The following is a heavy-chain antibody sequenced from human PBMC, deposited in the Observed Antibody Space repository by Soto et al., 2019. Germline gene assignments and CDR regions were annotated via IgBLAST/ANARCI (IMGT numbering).Heavy chain of an antibody. V-gene: IGHV3-9*01. CDR2: ISWNSGSI. D-gene: IGHD6-19*01. CDR1: GFTFDDYA. Sequence: EVQLVESGGGLVQPGRSLRLSCAASGFTFDDYAMHWVRQAPGKGLEWVSGISWNSGSIGYADSVKGRFTISRDNAKNSLYLQMNSLRAEDTALYYCAKDWAQQGWDYAFDIWGQGTMVTVSS. CDR3: AKDWAQQGWDYAFDI. J-gene: IGHJ3*02.